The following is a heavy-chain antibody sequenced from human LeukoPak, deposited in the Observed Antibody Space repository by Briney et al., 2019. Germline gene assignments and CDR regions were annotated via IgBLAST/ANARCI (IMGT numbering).Heavy chain of an antibody. CDR3: TRDRPNYYGTDGHYYRRNGDY. V-gene: IGHV3-23*01. Sequence: GGSLRLSCAASEFTFSIYAMSWVRQAPGKGLDWVSSITSRGEDTWYAGSVKGRFTISRDNSKNTLYLQMNSLRAEDTAVYYCTRDRPNYYGTDGHYYRRNGDYWGQGTLVTVSS. CDR2: ITSRGEDT. CDR1: EFTFSIYA. J-gene: IGHJ4*02. D-gene: IGHD3-22*01.